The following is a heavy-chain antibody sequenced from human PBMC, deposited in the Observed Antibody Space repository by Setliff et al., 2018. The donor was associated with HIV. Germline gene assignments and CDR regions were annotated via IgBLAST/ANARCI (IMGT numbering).Heavy chain of an antibody. D-gene: IGHD2-2*01. CDR3: ARGGGRYCSSTNCYPHAFDI. Sequence: PSETLSLTCTVSGGSISNQYWSWIRQPQGKGLEWIGYIYYSGTTHYNPSLKSRVTIAVDTSKNQFSLKLSSVTAADTAVYYCARGGGRYCSSTNCYPHAFDIWGQGTMVTVSS. J-gene: IGHJ3*02. CDR2: IYYSGTT. CDR1: GGSISNQY. V-gene: IGHV4-59*11.